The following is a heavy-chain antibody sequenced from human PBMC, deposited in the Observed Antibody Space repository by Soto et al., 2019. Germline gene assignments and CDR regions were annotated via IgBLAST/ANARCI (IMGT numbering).Heavy chain of an antibody. D-gene: IGHD1-1*01. CDR1: GGSMSRCY. CDR2: IQYTGST. CDR3: ARDLTISSPLGPLHX. V-gene: IGHV4-59*01. J-gene: IGHJ5*02. Sequence: ETLSLTCTVSGGSMSRCYWTWIRQPPGKGLEWILNIQYTGSTNYNPALKSRVTILLVTSPSQFSLKFSSVTAADTAVYDCARDLTISSPLGPLHXWGHVTRVT.